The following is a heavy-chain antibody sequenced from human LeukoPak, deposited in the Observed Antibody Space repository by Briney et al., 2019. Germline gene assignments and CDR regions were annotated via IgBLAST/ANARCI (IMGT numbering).Heavy chain of an antibody. D-gene: IGHD6-13*01. Sequence: ASVKVSCKASGYTFTGYYMHWVRQAPGQGLEWMGIINPSGGSTSYAQKFQGRVTMTRDMSTSTVYMELSSLRSEDTAVYYCAKGAAAGLYYFDYWGQGTLVTVSS. CDR1: GYTFTGYY. CDR2: INPSGGST. J-gene: IGHJ4*02. CDR3: AKGAAAGLYYFDY. V-gene: IGHV1-46*01.